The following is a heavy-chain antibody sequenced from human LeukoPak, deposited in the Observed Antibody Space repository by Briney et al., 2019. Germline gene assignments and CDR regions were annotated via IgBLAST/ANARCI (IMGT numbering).Heavy chain of an antibody. J-gene: IGHJ4*02. CDR1: GFTFSGYW. V-gene: IGHV3-7*03. D-gene: IGHD3-10*01. CDR3: AKSSWFDYFDY. CDR2: IKQDGSEK. Sequence: GGSLRLSCAASGFTFSGYWMGWVRQAPGKGLEWVANIKQDGSEKYYVDSVKGRFTISRDNAKNSLYLQMNSLRDEDTAVYSCAKSSWFDYFDYWGQGTLVTVSS.